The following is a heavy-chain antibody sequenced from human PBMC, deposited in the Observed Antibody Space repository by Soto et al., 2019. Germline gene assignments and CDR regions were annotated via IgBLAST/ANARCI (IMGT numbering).Heavy chain of an antibody. Sequence: SETLSLTCTVSGGSISSGGYYWSWIRQHPGKGLEWIGYIYYSGSTYYNPSLKSRVTISVDTSKNQFSLKLSSVTAADTAVYYCARESLDYDFWSGSTYYYYGMDVWGQGTKVTVSS. CDR3: ARESLDYDFWSGSTYYYYGMDV. CDR1: GGSISSGGYY. J-gene: IGHJ6*02. V-gene: IGHV4-31*03. D-gene: IGHD3-3*01. CDR2: IYYSGST.